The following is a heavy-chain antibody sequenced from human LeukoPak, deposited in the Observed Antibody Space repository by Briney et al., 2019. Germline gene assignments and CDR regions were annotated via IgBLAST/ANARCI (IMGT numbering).Heavy chain of an antibody. Sequence: ASVKVSCKASGYTFTSYYMHWVRQAPGQGLEWMGIINPSGGSTSYAQKLQGRVTMTEDTSTDTAYMELSSLRSEDTAVYYCATGGNLWFDPWGQGTLVTVSS. CDR1: GYTFTSYY. CDR3: ATGGNLWFDP. CDR2: INPSGGST. V-gene: IGHV1-46*01. J-gene: IGHJ5*02.